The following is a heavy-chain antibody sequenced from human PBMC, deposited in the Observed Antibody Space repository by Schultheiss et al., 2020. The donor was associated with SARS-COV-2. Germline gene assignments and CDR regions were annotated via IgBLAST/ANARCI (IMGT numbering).Heavy chain of an antibody. V-gene: IGHV1-69*13. D-gene: IGHD6-13*01. CDR1: GGTFSSYA. J-gene: IGHJ6*02. CDR3: AGAPIAAPRRAYYYYGMDV. Sequence: SVKVSCKASGGTFSSYAISWVRQAPGQGLEWMGGIIPIFGTANYAQKFQGRLTITADESTSTAYMELSSLRSEDTAVYYCAGAPIAAPRRAYYYYGMDVWGQGTTVTVSS. CDR2: IIPIFGTA.